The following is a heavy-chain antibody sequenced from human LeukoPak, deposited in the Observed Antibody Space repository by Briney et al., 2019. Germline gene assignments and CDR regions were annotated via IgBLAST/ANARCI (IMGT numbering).Heavy chain of an antibody. CDR2: IIPTFATA. CDR1: GGAFSNYA. CDR3: ARDRVEYSNSFYYMDV. D-gene: IGHD6-6*01. V-gene: IGHV1-69*05. J-gene: IGHJ6*03. Sequence: SVKVSCKASGGAFSNYAISWVRQAPGQGLEWMGGIIPTFATANYAQKFQGRVTITTDESTGTAYMELSSLRSEDTAVYYCARDRVEYSNSFYYMDVWGRGTTVTVSS.